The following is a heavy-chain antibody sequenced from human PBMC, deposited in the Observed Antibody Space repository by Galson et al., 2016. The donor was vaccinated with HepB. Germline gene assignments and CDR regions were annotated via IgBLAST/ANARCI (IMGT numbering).Heavy chain of an antibody. D-gene: IGHD1-26*01. CDR1: DGSVTTYY. J-gene: IGHJ5*02. CDR3: ARSNFYSRDAFFDP. CDR2: LYPPEST. V-gene: IGHV4-4*07. Sequence: ETLSLTCTVSDGSVTTYYWNWLRQPAGKPLELIGRLYPPESTNYNHSFESRVTMSIDTSKKEFSLKLTSVTAADTAIYYCARSNFYSRDAFFDPWGQGTLVTVSS.